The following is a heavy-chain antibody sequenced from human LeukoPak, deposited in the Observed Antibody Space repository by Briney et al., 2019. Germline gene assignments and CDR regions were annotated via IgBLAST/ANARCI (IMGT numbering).Heavy chain of an antibody. CDR3: ARHQSSGWYYYYYYYMDV. Sequence: SSETLSLTCAVYGGSFSGYYWSWIRQPPGKGLEWIGEINHSGSTNYNPSLKSRVTISVDTSKNQFSLKLSSVTAADTAVYYCARHQSSGWYYYYYYYMDVWGKGTTVTISS. CDR2: INHSGST. V-gene: IGHV4-34*01. CDR1: GGSFSGYY. J-gene: IGHJ6*03. D-gene: IGHD6-19*01.